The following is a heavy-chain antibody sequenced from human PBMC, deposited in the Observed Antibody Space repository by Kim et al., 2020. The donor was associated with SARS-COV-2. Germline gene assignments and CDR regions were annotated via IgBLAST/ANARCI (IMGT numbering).Heavy chain of an antibody. CDR3: ARDLDIVVVPAAIHYYGMDV. D-gene: IGHD2-2*01. V-gene: IGHV1-3*01. Sequence: ASVKVFCKASGYTFTSYAMHWVRQAPGQRLEWMGWINAGNGNTKYSQKFQGRVTITRDTSASTAYMELSSLRSEDTAVYYCARDLDIVVVPAAIHYYGMDVWGQGTTVTVSS. CDR1: GYTFTSYA. J-gene: IGHJ6*02. CDR2: INAGNGNT.